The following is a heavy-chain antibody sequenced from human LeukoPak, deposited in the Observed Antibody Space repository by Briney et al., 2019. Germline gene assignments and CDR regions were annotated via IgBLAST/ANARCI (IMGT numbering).Heavy chain of an antibody. Sequence: ASVAVSCQASLYTLTDYYLHWVRQAPGQGLTWMGWINPKSCDTNSAHKFQGRVTHIRDTSISTAYMEVSSLISDDTAVYYCSGGSSPHAFDIWGEGTMVTVSS. D-gene: IGHD3-10*01. CDR1: LYTLTDYY. J-gene: IGHJ3*02. CDR3: SGGSSPHAFDI. CDR2: INPKSCDT. V-gene: IGHV1-2*02.